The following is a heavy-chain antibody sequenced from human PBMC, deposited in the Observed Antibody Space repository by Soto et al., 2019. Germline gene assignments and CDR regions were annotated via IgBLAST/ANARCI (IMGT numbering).Heavy chain of an antibody. V-gene: IGHV4-61*01. CDR2: IYYSGST. Sequence: QVQLQESGPGLVKPSETLSLTCTVSGGSVSSGSYYWSWIRQPPGKGLEWIGYIYYSGSTNYNPSLKSRVTISVDTSKNQFSLKLSSVTAADTAVYYCARGCSSGYYYAWYFDLWGRGTLVTVSS. CDR3: ARGCSSGYYYAWYFDL. J-gene: IGHJ2*01. D-gene: IGHD3-22*01. CDR1: GGSVSSGSYY.